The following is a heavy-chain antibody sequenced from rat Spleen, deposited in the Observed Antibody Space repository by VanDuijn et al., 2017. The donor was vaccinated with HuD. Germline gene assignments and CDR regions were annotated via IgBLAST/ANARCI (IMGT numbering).Heavy chain of an antibody. Sequence: EVQVEESGGGLVQPGRSMKLSCAASGFTFSDYYMAWVRQAPKKGLEWVASINYEGSSTHYGDSVKGRFTISRDDAKNTQYLQMDSLRSEDTATYYCTRHGGLRNWFAYWGQGTLVTVSS. CDR3: TRHGGLRNWFAY. V-gene: IGHV5-22*01. CDR2: INYEGSST. J-gene: IGHJ3*01. D-gene: IGHD1-11*01. CDR1: GFTFSDYY.